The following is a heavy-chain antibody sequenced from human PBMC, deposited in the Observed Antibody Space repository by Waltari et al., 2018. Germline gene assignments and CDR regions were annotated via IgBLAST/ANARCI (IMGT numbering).Heavy chain of an antibody. V-gene: IGHV4-59*02. J-gene: IGHJ6*03. CDR1: GFTVSSNY. CDR3: ARDGGYYYYMDV. CDR2: IYYSGST. Sequence: VQLVETGGGLIQPGGSLRLSCAASGFTVSSNYMSWVRQAPGKGLEWIGYIYYSGSTNYNPSLKSRVTISVDTSKNQFSLKLSSVTAADTAVYYCARDGGYYYYMDVWGQGTMVTVSS. D-gene: IGHD3-3*01.